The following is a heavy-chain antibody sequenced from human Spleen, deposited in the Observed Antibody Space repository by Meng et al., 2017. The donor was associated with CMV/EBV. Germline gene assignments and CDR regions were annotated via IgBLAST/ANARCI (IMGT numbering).Heavy chain of an antibody. CDR1: GYTFTGYY. J-gene: IGHJ4*02. CDR2: INPNSGGT. D-gene: IGHD4-17*01. CDR3: ARDRPTVPHRYYFDY. Sequence: QVESVQSGAEVKKPGASVKVSCKASGYTFTGYYMHWVRQAPGQGLEWMGWINPNSGGTNYAQKFQGRVTMTRDTSISTAYMELSRLRSDDTAVYYCARDRPTVPHRYYFDYWGQGTLVTVSS. V-gene: IGHV1-2*02.